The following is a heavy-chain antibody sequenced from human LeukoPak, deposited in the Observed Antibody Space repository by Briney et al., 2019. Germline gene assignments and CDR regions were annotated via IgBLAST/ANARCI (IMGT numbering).Heavy chain of an antibody. J-gene: IGHJ4*02. CDR1: GFTFSSYG. D-gene: IGHD3-22*01. CDR2: ISGSGGST. V-gene: IGHV3-23*01. CDR3: AKAHYDQPPPEDY. Sequence: PGRSLRLSCAASGFTFSSYGMHWVRQAPGKGLEWVSAISGSGGSTYYADSVKGRFTISRDNSKNTLYLQMNSLRAEDTAVYYCAKAHYDQPPPEDYWGQGTLVTVSS.